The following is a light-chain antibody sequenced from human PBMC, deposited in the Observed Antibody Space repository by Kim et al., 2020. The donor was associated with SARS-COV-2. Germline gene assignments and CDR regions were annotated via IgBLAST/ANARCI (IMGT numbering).Light chain of an antibody. CDR1: QSVSSY. J-gene: IGKJ5*01. CDR2: DVS. V-gene: IGKV3-11*01. CDR3: QQRYIWPPIT. Sequence: GERATLSCRASQSVSSYLAWYQQKPGQAPRLLIYDVSNRATGIPARFSGSGSGTDFTLTISSLEPEDFAIYYCQQRYIWPPITFGQGTRLEIK.